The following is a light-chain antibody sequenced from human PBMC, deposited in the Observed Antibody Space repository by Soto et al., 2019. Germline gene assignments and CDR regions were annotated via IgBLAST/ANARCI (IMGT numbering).Light chain of an antibody. CDR1: SSNIGAGYD. J-gene: IGLJ2*01. CDR2: GNS. Sequence: QYVLTQPPSVSGAPGQRVTISCTGSSSNIGAGYDVHWYQQLPGTAPKLLIYGNSNRPSGVPDRFSGSKSGTSASLAITGLQAEDEADYYCQSYDSSLSGSIFAGGTKLTVL. V-gene: IGLV1-40*01. CDR3: QSYDSSLSGSI.